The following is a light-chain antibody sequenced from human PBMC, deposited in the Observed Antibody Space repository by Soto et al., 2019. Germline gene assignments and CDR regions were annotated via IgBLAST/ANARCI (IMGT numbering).Light chain of an antibody. V-gene: IGLV3-1*01. J-gene: IGLJ1*01. Sequence: SSELTQPPSVSVSPGQTASITCSGDKLGDKYACWYQQKPGQSPVLVISQNDKRPSGIPERFSGSNSGNTATLTISGTQAMDEADYYCQAWDSSTEVFGTGTKLTVL. CDR2: QND. CDR3: QAWDSSTEV. CDR1: KLGDKY.